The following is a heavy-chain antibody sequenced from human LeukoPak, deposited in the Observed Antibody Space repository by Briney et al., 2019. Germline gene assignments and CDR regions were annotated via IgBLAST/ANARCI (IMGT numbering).Heavy chain of an antibody. V-gene: IGHV1-69*13. CDR1: GYTLTELS. CDR2: IIPIFGTA. D-gene: IGHD2-2*01. Sequence: SVKVSCKVSGYTLTELSMHWVRQAPGQGLEWMGGIIPIFGTANYAQKFQGRVTITADESTSTAYMELSSLRSEDTAVYYCARKPVPAANAFDIWGQGTMVTVSS. J-gene: IGHJ3*02. CDR3: ARKPVPAANAFDI.